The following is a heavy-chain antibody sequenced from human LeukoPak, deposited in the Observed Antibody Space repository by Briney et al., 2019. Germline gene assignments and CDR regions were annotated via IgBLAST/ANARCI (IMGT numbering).Heavy chain of an antibody. CDR3: TKDFDY. V-gene: IGHV3-15*01. CDR1: GFIFTDGW. J-gene: IGHJ4*02. Sequence: GGTLRLSCAGCGFIFTDGWMSWVRQARGKGLEGGGRMKSKSDGRPIEYAARQKGKVHMSRDESRKTGALEMNTRKTGDTVVCDCTKDFDYWGQGTLVTVSS. CDR2: MKSKSDGRPI.